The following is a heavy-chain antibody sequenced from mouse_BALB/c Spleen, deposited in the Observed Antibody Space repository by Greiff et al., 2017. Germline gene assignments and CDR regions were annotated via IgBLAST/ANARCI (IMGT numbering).Heavy chain of an antibody. CDR1: GFNIKDTY. V-gene: IGHV14-3*02. J-gene: IGHJ2*01. CDR3: AGNYDY. Sequence: EVQLHQSGAELVKPGASVKLSCTASGFNIKDTYMHWVQQRPEQGLEWIGRIDPANGNTKYDPKFQGKATITADTSSNTAYLQLSSLTSEDTAVYYCAGNYDYWGQGTTLTVSS. CDR2: IDPANGNT. D-gene: IGHD2-1*01.